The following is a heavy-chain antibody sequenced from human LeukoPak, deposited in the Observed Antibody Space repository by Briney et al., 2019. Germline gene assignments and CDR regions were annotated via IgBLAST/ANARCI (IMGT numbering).Heavy chain of an antibody. Sequence: PSQTLSLTCTVSGGSVSSGSYYWSWIRQPAGKALEWIGRIYASGSTNYNPSLKSRVTISVDTSKNQFSLNLRSVTAADTAVYYCARDPGYTYGYDVFDVWGQGTVVTVSS. CDR3: ARDPGYTYGYDVFDV. CDR1: GGSVSSGSYY. D-gene: IGHD5-18*01. V-gene: IGHV4-61*02. J-gene: IGHJ3*01. CDR2: IYASGST.